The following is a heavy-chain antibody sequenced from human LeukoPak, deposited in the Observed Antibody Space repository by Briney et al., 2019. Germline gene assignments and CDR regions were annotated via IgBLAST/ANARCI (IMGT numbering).Heavy chain of an antibody. D-gene: IGHD2-8*02. J-gene: IGHJ4*02. CDR1: GGSFSGYY. V-gene: IGHV4-34*01. CDR3: ARGAPVAEDIVLVVYATLGY. CDR2: INHSGST. Sequence: PSETLSLTCAVYGGSFSGYYWSWIRQPPGKGLEWIGEINHSGSTNYNPSLKSRVTISVDTSKNQFSLKLSSVTAADTAVYYCARGAPVAEDIVLVVYATLGYWGQGTLVTVSS.